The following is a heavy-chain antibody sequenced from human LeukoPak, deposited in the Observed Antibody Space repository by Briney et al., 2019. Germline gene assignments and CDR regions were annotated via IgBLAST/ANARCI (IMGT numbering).Heavy chain of an antibody. V-gene: IGHV3-30*04. Sequence: PGRSLTLPCAASGFTFSSYAVHWPRQAPGKGREGVAVLSYDGSNKYYADSVKGRFTISRDNSKNTLYLQMNSLRAEDTAVYYCARDPGSGYYYGDYWGQGTLVSVSS. D-gene: IGHD3-22*01. CDR2: LSYDGSNK. CDR1: GFTFSSYA. CDR3: ARDPGSGYYYGDY. J-gene: IGHJ4*02.